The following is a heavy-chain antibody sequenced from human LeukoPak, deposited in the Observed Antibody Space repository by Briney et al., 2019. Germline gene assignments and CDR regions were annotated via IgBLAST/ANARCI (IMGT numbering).Heavy chain of an antibody. V-gene: IGHV3-23*01. Sequence: GGSLRLSCVGSGFTFRSHAMSWVRQAPEKGLEFVSGIYENGGTTYYADSVKGRFSISRDNSKNTLYLQMNNLRAEDTAVYYCARDYYDTSGYYRHDYWAQGTLVTVSS. J-gene: IGHJ4*02. CDR3: ARDYYDTSGYYRHDY. CDR2: IYENGGTT. D-gene: IGHD3-22*01. CDR1: GFTFRSHA.